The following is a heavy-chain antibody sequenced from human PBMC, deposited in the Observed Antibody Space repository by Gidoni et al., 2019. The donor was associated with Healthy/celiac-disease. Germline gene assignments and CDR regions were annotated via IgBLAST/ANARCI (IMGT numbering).Heavy chain of an antibody. CDR2: INHSGST. CDR1: GGSFSGYY. Sequence: QVQLQQWGAGLLKPSEPLSLTCAVYGGSFSGYYWSWIRQPPGKGLEWIGEINHSGSTNYNPSLKSRVTISVDTSKNQFSLKLSSVTAADTAVYYCARYRATAMVTDGYYFDYWGQGTLVTVSS. D-gene: IGHD5-18*01. V-gene: IGHV4-34*01. J-gene: IGHJ4*02. CDR3: ARYRATAMVTDGYYFDY.